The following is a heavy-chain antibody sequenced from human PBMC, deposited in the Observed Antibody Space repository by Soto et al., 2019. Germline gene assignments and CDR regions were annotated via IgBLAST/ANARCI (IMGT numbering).Heavy chain of an antibody. V-gene: IGHV3-23*01. J-gene: IGHJ4*02. CDR1: GLTFSNYA. Sequence: EVQLLESGGGLVQPGGSLRLSCAASGLTFSNYAMNWVRQAPGKGLEWVSTISSSSGSTYYADSVKGRFTISRDNSKNFLYLQMNSLRGDDTAVYYCAKVGSERYSGQHSDYWGQGTLVT. CDR3: AKVGSERYSGQHSDY. CDR2: ISSSSGST. D-gene: IGHD5-12*01.